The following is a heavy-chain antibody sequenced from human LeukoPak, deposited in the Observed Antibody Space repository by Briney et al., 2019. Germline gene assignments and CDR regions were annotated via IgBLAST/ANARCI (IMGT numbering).Heavy chain of an antibody. CDR3: AHMDDDWTSLIDY. CDR2: ISSSGSTI. CDR1: GFTFSDYY. V-gene: IGHV3-11*01. J-gene: IGHJ4*02. D-gene: IGHD3-3*01. Sequence: GGSLRLSCAASGFTFSDYYMSWIRQAPGKGLERVSYISSSGSTIYYADSVKGRFTISRDNAKNSLYLQMNSLRAEDTAVYYCAHMDDDWTSLIDYWGQGTLVTVSS.